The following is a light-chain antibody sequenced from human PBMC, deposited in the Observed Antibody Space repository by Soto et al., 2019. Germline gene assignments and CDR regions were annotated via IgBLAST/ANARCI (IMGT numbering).Light chain of an antibody. CDR2: EGN. CDR1: SSDVGSYNL. J-gene: IGLJ2*01. V-gene: IGLV2-23*03. Sequence: QSALTQPASVSGSPGQSITISCTGTSSDVGSYNLVSWYQQHPGKAPKLMIYEGNKRPSGVSNRFSGSKSGNTASLTISGLQAEDEADYDCCSYAGSSTFDVVFGGGTQLTV. CDR3: CSYAGSSTFDVV.